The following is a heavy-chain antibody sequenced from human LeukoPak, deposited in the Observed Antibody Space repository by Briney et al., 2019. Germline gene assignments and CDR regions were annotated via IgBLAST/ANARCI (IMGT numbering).Heavy chain of an antibody. Sequence: PGGSLRLSCAASGFTFDDYAMHWVRQAPGKGLEWVSGISWNSGSIGYADSVKGRFTISRDNAKNSLYLQMNSLRAEDTALYYCAKDQPGIAGDDAFDIWGQGTMVTVSS. V-gene: IGHV3-9*01. CDR3: AKDQPGIAGDDAFDI. CDR1: GFTFDDYA. CDR2: ISWNSGSI. D-gene: IGHD6-13*01. J-gene: IGHJ3*02.